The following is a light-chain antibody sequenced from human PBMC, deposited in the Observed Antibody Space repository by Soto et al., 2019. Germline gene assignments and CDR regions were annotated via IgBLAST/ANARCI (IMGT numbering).Light chain of an antibody. J-gene: IGLJ1*01. CDR1: SSDVGGYNY. V-gene: IGLV2-14*01. CDR2: DVS. Sequence: QSALTQPASVSGSPGQSITISCTGTSSDVGGYNYVSWYQQHPGKAPKLMIYDVSNRPSGVSNRFSGSKSGNTASLTTSGLQAEDEADYYCCSYTSSSLYVFGTGTKLTVL. CDR3: CSYTSSSLYV.